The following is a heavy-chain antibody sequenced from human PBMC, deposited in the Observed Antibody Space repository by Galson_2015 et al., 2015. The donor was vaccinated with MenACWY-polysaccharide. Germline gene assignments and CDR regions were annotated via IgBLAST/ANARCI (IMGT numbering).Heavy chain of an antibody. CDR2: IYWDDDK. CDR1: GFSLSTSGVG. V-gene: IGHV2-5*02. Sequence: PALVKPTQTLTLTCTFSGFSLSTSGVGVGWIRQPPGKALEWLALIYWDDDKRYSPSLKNRLTITKDTSKNQVVLTMTNMDPVDTATYYCAHSRNWGARWYFELWGRSTLVTVSS. J-gene: IGHJ2*01. D-gene: IGHD7-27*01. CDR3: AHSRNWGARWYFEL.